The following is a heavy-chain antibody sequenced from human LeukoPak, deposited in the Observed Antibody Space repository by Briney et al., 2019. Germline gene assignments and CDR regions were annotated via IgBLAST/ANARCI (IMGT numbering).Heavy chain of an antibody. Sequence: ASVKVSCKASGYTFTGSGISWLRQAPGQGLEWVAWISTYSVSTHYAQKFQDRVTMSTDTSTSTAYMELRSLRSDDTAVYYCARERGRVVIDYFDYWGQGTLVTVSS. V-gene: IGHV1-18*01. CDR3: ARERGRVVIDYFDY. CDR1: GYTFTGSG. J-gene: IGHJ4*02. CDR2: ISTYSVST. D-gene: IGHD2-15*01.